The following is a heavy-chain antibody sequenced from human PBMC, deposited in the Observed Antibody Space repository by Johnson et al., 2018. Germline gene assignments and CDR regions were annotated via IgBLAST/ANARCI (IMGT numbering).Heavy chain of an antibody. CDR3: ARDGAYCGGDCYSPEYFQH. Sequence: VQLVQSGGGLVKPGGSLRLSCAASGFTFSSYSMNWVRQAPGKGLEGVASISSSSSTIYYADPAKGRFTISLDNAKNSLYLQRNSLRDEDTAVYYWARDGAYCGGDCYSPEYFQHWGQGTLVTVSS. CDR1: GFTFSSYS. V-gene: IGHV3-21*01. CDR2: ISSSSSTI. D-gene: IGHD2-21*02. J-gene: IGHJ1*01.